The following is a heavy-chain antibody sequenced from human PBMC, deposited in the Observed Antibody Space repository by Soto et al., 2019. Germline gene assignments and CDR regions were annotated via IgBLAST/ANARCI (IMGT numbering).Heavy chain of an antibody. CDR3: AHGRYYFGPDAFAI. CDR2: IYWDDDE. CDR1: GFSLSTSGVG. D-gene: IGHD3-22*01. Sequence: QITLKESGPTLVKPTQTLTLTCTFSGFSLSTSGVGVGWIRQPPGKALEWLALIYWDDDERYSPSLRIRLTISKDTSKNQVVLTITNIDPVDTGTYYCAHGRYYFGPDAFAIWGQGTMVTVSS. V-gene: IGHV2-5*02. J-gene: IGHJ3*02.